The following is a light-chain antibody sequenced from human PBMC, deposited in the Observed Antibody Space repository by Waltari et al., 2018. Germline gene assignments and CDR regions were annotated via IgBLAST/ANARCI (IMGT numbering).Light chain of an antibody. J-gene: IGKJ1*01. CDR3: QQYDYWPWT. V-gene: IGKV3D-15*01. Sequence: DIVMTQSPATLSLSPGESATLSCRASQSVRSTFAWFQQKPGQPPRLLIYGTSTRATGIPARFSGSGSGTEFSLTISSLQPEDFATYYCQQYDYWPWTFGQGTRVEAK. CDR2: GTS. CDR1: QSVRST.